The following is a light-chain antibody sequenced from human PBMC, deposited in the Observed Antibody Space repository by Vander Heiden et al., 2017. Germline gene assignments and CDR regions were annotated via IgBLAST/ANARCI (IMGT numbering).Light chain of an antibody. CDR2: TGS. CDR3: QQSDTTPQT. J-gene: IGKJ1*01. CDR1: QGISNY. Sequence: IQMTQSPSSLSASVGDGVTITCRASQGISNYLNWYQQKPGKGPKLLIYTGSNLQSGVPSRFSGSGSGTDFTLTISRLQPEDFATYYCQQSDTTPQTFGQGTKVEIK. V-gene: IGKV1-39*01.